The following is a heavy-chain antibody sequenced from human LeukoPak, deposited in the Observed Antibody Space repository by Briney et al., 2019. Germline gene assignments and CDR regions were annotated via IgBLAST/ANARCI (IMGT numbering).Heavy chain of an antibody. J-gene: IGHJ4*02. CDR2: INPSGGST. CDR1: GYTFTSYY. D-gene: IGHD4-17*01. CDR3: ARTLVDDYGDSNFDY. Sequence: ASVKVSCKASGYTFTSYYMHWVRQAPGQGLEWMGIINPSGGSTSYAQEFQGRVTMTRDTSTSTVYMELSSLRSEDTAVYYCARTLVDDYGDSNFDYWGQGTLVTVSS. V-gene: IGHV1-46*01.